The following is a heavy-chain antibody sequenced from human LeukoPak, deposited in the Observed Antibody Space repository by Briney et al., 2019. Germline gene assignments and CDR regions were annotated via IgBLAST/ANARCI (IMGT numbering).Heavy chain of an antibody. D-gene: IGHD3-3*01. V-gene: IGHV4-39*01. Sequence: SETLSLTCTVSGGSISSSNYYWGWIRQPPGKGLEWIGSVYYSGRTYCNPSLKSRVTISVDTSKNHFSLKLSSVTAADTALYYCARHASALRLSEWPHIFDPWGQGTLVTVSS. CDR1: GGSISSSNYY. CDR2: VYYSGRT. CDR3: ARHASALRLSEWPHIFDP. J-gene: IGHJ5*02.